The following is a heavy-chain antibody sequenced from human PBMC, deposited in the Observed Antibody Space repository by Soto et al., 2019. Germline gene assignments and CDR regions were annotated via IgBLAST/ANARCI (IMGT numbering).Heavy chain of an antibody. V-gene: IGHV3-23*01. CDR1: GFTFSSYA. J-gene: IGHJ4*02. D-gene: IGHD2-15*01. CDR3: ARKKVAGSGFDY. Sequence: GGSLRLSCAASGFTFSSYAMSWVRQAPGKGLEWVSAISGSGGSTYYADSVKGRFTISRDNSKNTLYLQMNSLRAEDTAVYYCARKKVAGSGFDYWGQGTLVTVSS. CDR2: ISGSGGST.